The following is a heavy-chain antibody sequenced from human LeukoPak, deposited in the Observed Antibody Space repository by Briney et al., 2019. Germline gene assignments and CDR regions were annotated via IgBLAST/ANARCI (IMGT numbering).Heavy chain of an antibody. CDR2: IYNGAST. Sequence: SETLSLTCTVSGDSIRSYYWSWVRQPPGKGMEWIGYIYNGASTSYKPALKSRVTMSMHTSKNQFFLKLKSVTAADTAECYCARQRNGMDVWGQGTTVTVSS. V-gene: IGHV4-59*08. J-gene: IGHJ6*02. CDR3: ARQRNGMDV. CDR1: GDSIRSYY.